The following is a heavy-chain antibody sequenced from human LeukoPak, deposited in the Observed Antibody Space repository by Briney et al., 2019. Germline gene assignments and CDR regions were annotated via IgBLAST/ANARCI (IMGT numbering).Heavy chain of an antibody. CDR2: IIPIFGTA. Sequence: GASVKVSCMASGGTFSSYAISWVRQAPGQGLEWMGGIIPIFGTANYAQKFQGRVTITADKSTSTAYMELSSLRSEDTTVYYCASGGDSSGYGFSYWGQGTLVTVSS. V-gene: IGHV1-69*06. D-gene: IGHD3-22*01. CDR3: ASGGDSSGYGFSY. J-gene: IGHJ4*02. CDR1: GGTFSSYA.